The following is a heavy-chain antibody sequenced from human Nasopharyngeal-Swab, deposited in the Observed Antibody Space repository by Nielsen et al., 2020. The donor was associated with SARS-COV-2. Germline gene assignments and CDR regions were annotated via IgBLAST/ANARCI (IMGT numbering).Heavy chain of an antibody. CDR3: ARDRIFGVVITAVDY. CDR2: ISAYNGNT. D-gene: IGHD3-3*01. J-gene: IGHJ4*02. V-gene: IGHV1-18*01. Sequence: ALVKVSCKASGYTFTSYGISWVRQAPGQGLEWMGWISAYNGNTNYAQKLQGRVTMTTDTSTSTAYMELRSLRSDDTAVYYCARDRIFGVVITAVDYWGQGTLVTVSS. CDR1: GYTFTSYG.